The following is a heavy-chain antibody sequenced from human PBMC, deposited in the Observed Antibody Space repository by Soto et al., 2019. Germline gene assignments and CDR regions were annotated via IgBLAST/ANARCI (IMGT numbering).Heavy chain of an antibody. CDR3: AKDHLFSGWTSGGYFDY. CDR1: GFTFSSYA. J-gene: IGHJ4*02. D-gene: IGHD6-19*01. V-gene: IGHV3-23*01. Sequence: EVQLLESGGGLVQPGGSLRLSCEASGFTFSSYAMSWVRQAPGKGLEWVSVISGSVGTTYYADSVKGRFTISRDNSKNTLYLQMNILRAEDTAVYYCAKDHLFSGWTSGGYFDYWGQGALVTVSS. CDR2: ISGSVGTT.